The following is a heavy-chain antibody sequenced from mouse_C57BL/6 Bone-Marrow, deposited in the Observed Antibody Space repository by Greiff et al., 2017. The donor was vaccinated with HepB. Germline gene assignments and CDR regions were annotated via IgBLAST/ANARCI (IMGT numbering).Heavy chain of an antibody. Sequence: QVQLQQPGAELVKPGASVKMSCKASGYTFTSYWITWVKQRPGQGLEWIGDIYPGSGSTKYNEKFKSKATLTVDTSSSTTYMQLDSLPSEHSAVYYYAEGFYSYGSSSYAMDSWGQGTSVTVSS. CDR1: GYTFTSYW. D-gene: IGHD1-1*01. J-gene: IGHJ4*01. CDR2: IYPGSGST. V-gene: IGHV1-55*01. CDR3: AEGFYSYGSSSYAMDS.